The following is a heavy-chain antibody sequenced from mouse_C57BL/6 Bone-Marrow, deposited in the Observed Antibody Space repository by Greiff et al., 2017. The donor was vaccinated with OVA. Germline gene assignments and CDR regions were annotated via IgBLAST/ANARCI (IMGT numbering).Heavy chain of an antibody. J-gene: IGHJ2*01. D-gene: IGHD1-1*01. Sequence: EVQLQQSGTVLARPGASVKMSCKTSGYTFTSYWMHWVKQRPGQGLEWIGAIYPGNSDTRYNQKFKGKAKLTAVTSASTAYMELSSLTNEYSAVYYCTRSYYVSSPDDWGQGTTLTVSS. V-gene: IGHV1-5*01. CDR2: IYPGNSDT. CDR1: GYTFTSYW. CDR3: TRSYYVSSPDD.